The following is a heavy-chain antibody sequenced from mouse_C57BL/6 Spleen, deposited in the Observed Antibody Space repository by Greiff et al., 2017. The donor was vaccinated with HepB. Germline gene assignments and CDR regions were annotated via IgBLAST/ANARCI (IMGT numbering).Heavy chain of an antibody. CDR2: ISDGGSYT. D-gene: IGHD1-1*01. CDR3: ARTYYYGSSPCAMDY. Sequence: EVKLVESGGGLVKPGGSLKLSCAASGFTFSSYAMSWVRQTPEKRLEWVATISDGGSYTYYPDNVKGRFTISRDNAKNNLYLQMSHLKSEDTAMYYCARTYYYGSSPCAMDYWGQGTSVTVSS. V-gene: IGHV5-4*03. J-gene: IGHJ4*01. CDR1: GFTFSSYA.